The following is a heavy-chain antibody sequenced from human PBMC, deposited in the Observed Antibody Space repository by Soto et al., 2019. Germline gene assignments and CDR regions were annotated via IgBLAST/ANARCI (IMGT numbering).Heavy chain of an antibody. Sequence: ASVKVSCKASGYTFTGYYMHWVRQAPGQGLEWMGWINPNSGGTNYAQKFQGRVTMTRDTSISTAYMELSRLRSDDTAVYYCARDGRASRGYSSSWYYYYWGQGTLVTVSS. CDR2: INPNSGGT. D-gene: IGHD6-13*01. J-gene: IGHJ4*02. V-gene: IGHV1-2*02. CDR1: GYTFTGYY. CDR3: ARDGRASRGYSSSWYYYY.